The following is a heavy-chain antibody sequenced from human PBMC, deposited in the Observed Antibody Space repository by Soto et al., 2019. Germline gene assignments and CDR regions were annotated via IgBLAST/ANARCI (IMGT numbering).Heavy chain of an antibody. V-gene: IGHV4-59*01. Sequence: PSETLSLTCTVSCGSISVYYWSWILQPPGKGLEWIGYIYYCGSSNYNPSLKSRLTISVDTSKNQFSLKLTSVTAADTAVYYCARGSMGNSNGYWYFDPWGQGTLVTVSS. CDR3: ARGSMGNSNGYWYFDP. D-gene: IGHD5-18*01. CDR2: IYYCGSS. CDR1: CGSISVYY. J-gene: IGHJ5*02.